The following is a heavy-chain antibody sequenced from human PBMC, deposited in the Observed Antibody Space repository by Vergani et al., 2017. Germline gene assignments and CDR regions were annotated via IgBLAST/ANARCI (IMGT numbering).Heavy chain of an antibody. V-gene: IGHV1-2*02. CDR3: ASALYSEARSWNNTSCYRGRPLAN. J-gene: IGHJ4*02. CDR2: INPNRGGT. Sequence: QVQLVQSGAEVKKPGASVKVSCKASGYTFTGYYMHWVRQAPGQGLEWMGWINPNRGGTNYAQKFQGRVTMTRDTSISTAYLELSRLRSDDTAVYYWASALYSEARSWNNTSCYRGRPLANWGQGTLVTVSS. CDR1: GYTFTGYY. D-gene: IGHD2-2*01.